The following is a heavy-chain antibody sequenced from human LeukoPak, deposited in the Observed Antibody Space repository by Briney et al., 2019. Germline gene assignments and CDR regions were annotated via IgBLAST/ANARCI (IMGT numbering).Heavy chain of an antibody. V-gene: IGHV4-59*12. D-gene: IGHD2-21*01. CDR1: GGSISSYY. CDR2: IYYSGST. J-gene: IGHJ3*02. CDR3: ARESDKGYAFDI. Sequence: SETLSLTCTVSGGSISSYYWSWIRQPPGKGLEWIGYIYYSGSTNYNPSLKSRVTISVDTSKNQFSLKLSSVTAADTAMYYCARESDKGYAFDIWGQGTMVTVSS.